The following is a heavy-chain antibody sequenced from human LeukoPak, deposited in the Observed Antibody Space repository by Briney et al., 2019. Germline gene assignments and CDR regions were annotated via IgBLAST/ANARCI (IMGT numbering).Heavy chain of an antibody. CDR1: GFTFSSYS. V-gene: IGHV3-48*01. D-gene: IGHD3-3*01. J-gene: IGHJ3*02. CDR2: ISSSSSTI. Sequence: GGSLRLSCAASGFTFSSYSMNWVRQAPGKGLEGVSYISSSSSTIYYADSVKGRFTISRDNAKNSLYLQMNSLRAEDTAVYYCARTYDFGRGPPGDAFDNWGQGTLVTVPS. CDR3: ARTYDFGRGPPGDAFDN.